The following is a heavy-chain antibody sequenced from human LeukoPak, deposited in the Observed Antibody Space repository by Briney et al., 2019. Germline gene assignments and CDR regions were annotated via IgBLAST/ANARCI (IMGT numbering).Heavy chain of an antibody. V-gene: IGHV3-21*01. D-gene: IGHD5-12*01. Sequence: GRSLRLSCAASGFSFSSYSMNWVRQAPGKGLEWVSSISSSSSYIYYADSVKGRFTISRDNAKNSLYLQMNSLRAEDTAVYYCASSLGYSGYDFDYWGQGTLVTVSS. CDR1: GFSFSSYS. CDR3: ASSLGYSGYDFDY. J-gene: IGHJ4*02. CDR2: ISSSSSYI.